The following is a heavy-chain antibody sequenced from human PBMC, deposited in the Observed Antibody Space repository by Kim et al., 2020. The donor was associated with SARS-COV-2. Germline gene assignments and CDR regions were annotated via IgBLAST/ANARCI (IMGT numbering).Heavy chain of an antibody. Sequence: GGSLRLSCAASGFTFSSYWMSWVRQAPGKGLEWVANIKQDGSEKYYVDSVKGRFTISRDNAKNPLYLQMNSLRAEDTAVYYCASYDSSGYFAYYFDYWGQGTLVTVSS. CDR3: ASYDSSGYFAYYFDY. CDR1: GFTFSSYW. D-gene: IGHD3-22*01. V-gene: IGHV3-7*03. J-gene: IGHJ4*02. CDR2: IKQDGSEK.